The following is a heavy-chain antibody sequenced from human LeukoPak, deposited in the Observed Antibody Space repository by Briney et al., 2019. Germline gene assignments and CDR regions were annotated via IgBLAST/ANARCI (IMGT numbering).Heavy chain of an antibody. V-gene: IGHV4-59*01. CDR3: ARVSVVYGMDL. J-gene: IGHJ6*02. Sequence: PSETLSLTCTVSGGSISSDYWSWIRQPPGKGLEWIGYMYYTGSTNYNPSFKSRVTVSRDTSNKQFSLRLSSVTAADTATYYCARVSVVYGMDLWGRGTTVTVSS. CDR2: MYYTGST. D-gene: IGHD6-25*01. CDR1: GGSISSDY.